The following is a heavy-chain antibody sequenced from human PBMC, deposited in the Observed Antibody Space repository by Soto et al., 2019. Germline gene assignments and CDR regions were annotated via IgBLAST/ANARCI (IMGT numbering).Heavy chain of an antibody. Sequence: PGGSLRLSCAASGFTFSSYAMLWVRQAPGKGLEWVAVISYDGSNKYYADSVKGRFTISRDNSKNTLYLQMNSLRAEDTAVYYCASKYDSASYSRATEFDYWGQGTLVT. CDR2: ISYDGSNK. V-gene: IGHV3-30-3*01. D-gene: IGHD1-26*01. J-gene: IGHJ4*02. CDR3: ASKYDSASYSRATEFDY. CDR1: GFTFSSYA.